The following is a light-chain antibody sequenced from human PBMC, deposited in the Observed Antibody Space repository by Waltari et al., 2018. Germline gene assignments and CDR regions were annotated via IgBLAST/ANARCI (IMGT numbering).Light chain of an antibody. CDR2: AAS. V-gene: IGKV1-39*01. J-gene: IGKJ1*01. CDR1: QRISNY. CDR3: QQTYSPPRT. Sequence: DIQMTQSPSSLSASAGDRVTITCRASQRISNYLNWYQQKPGKAPNPLIYAASSLQSGVPSRFSVIESGREFTLTINSLQPEDFATYYCQQTYSPPRTFGQGTKMEVK.